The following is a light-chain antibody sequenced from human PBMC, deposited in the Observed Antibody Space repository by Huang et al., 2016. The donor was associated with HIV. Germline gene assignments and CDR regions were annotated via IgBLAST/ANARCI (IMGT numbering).Light chain of an antibody. CDR2: AAS. CDR1: QGIRNS. V-gene: IGKV1-27*01. Sequence: DIQMTQSPSSLSASVGDRVTITCRASQGIRNSLAWYQQKPGKVPRLLIYAASTVKAGVPSRFSGSRSGRDFSLTIGSLQPEDVATYYCQKYDSAPLTFGGGTKVEI. CDR3: QKYDSAPLT. J-gene: IGKJ4*01.